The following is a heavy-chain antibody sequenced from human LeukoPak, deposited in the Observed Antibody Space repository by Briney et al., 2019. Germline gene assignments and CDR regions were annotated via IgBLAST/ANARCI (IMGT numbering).Heavy chain of an antibody. V-gene: IGHV3-48*01. Sequence: PGGSLRLSCAASGFTFSSYSMNWVRQAPGKGLEWVSYISSSSSTIYYADSVKGRFIISRDNAKNSLYLQMNSLRAEDTAVYYCARVGPTMVRGVIGYWGQGTLVTVSS. J-gene: IGHJ4*02. D-gene: IGHD3-10*01. CDR1: GFTFSSYS. CDR2: ISSSSSTI. CDR3: ARVGPTMVRGVIGY.